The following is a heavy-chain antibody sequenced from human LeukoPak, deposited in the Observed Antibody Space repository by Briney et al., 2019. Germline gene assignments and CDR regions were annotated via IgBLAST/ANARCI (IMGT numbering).Heavy chain of an antibody. CDR1: GGSISSSGYY. V-gene: IGHV4-39*07. D-gene: IGHD3-3*01. Sequence: SETLSLTCTVSGGSISSSGYYWGWIRQPPGKGLEWIGSIYYSGSTYYNPSLNSRVTISADTSKNQFSLKLSSVTAADTAVYYCARGTVGVVITDGAFDIWGQGTMVTVSS. CDR2: IYYSGST. CDR3: ARGTVGVVITDGAFDI. J-gene: IGHJ3*02.